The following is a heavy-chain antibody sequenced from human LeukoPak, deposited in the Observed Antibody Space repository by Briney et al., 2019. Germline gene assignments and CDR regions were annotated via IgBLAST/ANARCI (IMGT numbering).Heavy chain of an antibody. Sequence: SETLSLTCTVSGGSISSNLYYWGWIRQPPGKGLEWIGRMYYSGTTYYNPSLKNRVSISVDLSKNQFFLKLTSLTAADTAVYYCVRPVGDYFDYWGQGMLSPSPQ. CDR2: MYYSGTT. D-gene: IGHD3-16*01. V-gene: IGHV4-39*01. CDR3: VRPVGDYFDY. CDR1: GGSISSNLYY. J-gene: IGHJ4*02.